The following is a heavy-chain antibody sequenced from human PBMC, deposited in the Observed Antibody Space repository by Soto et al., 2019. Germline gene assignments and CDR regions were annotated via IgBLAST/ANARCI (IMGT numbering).Heavy chain of an antibody. D-gene: IGHD4-4*01. CDR3: AIAPTTVTTRSSNWFDP. Sequence: GASVKVSCKVSGYTLTELSMHWVRQAPGKGLEWMGGFDPEDGETIYAQKFQGRVTMTEDTSTDTAYMELSSLRSEDTAVYYCAIAPTTVTTRSSNWFDPWGQGTLVTVSS. CDR1: GYTLTELS. V-gene: IGHV1-24*01. J-gene: IGHJ5*02. CDR2: FDPEDGET.